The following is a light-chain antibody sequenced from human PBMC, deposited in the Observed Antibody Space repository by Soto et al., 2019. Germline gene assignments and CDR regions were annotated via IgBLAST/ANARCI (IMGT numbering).Light chain of an antibody. CDR3: SSYTSSSTLV. V-gene: IGLV2-14*01. Sequence: QSALTQPDSVSGSPGQSITISRTGTSSDVGGYNYVSWYQQHPGKAPIVMIYDVSNRPSGVSNRFSGSKSGNTASLTISGLQAEDEADYYCSSYTSSSTLVFGGGTKLTVL. J-gene: IGLJ3*02. CDR2: DVS. CDR1: SSDVGGYNY.